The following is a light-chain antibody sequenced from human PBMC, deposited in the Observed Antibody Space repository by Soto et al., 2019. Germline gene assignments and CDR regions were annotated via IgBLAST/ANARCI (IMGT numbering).Light chain of an antibody. Sequence: EIVMTQSPATLSVSPGGRATLSCRASQSISGTLAWYQQKPGQAPGLLIYGASTRATSFPARFSRSGSGTDFTLTISSLQSEDFAVYYCQQYNNWPWTFGQGTKVDIK. CDR2: GAS. V-gene: IGKV3-15*01. J-gene: IGKJ1*01. CDR3: QQYNNWPWT. CDR1: QSISGT.